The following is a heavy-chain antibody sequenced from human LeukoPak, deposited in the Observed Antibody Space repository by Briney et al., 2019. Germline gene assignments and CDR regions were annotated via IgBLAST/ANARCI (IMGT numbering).Heavy chain of an antibody. CDR2: IRSKANSYAT. Sequence: HAGGSLRLSCAASGFTFSGSAMHWVRQASGKGLEWVGRIRSKANSYATAYAASVKGRFTISRDDSKNTAYLQMNSLKTEDTAVYYCTRRGGAVAGPDYWGQGTLVTLSS. CDR1: GFTFSGSA. CDR3: TRRGGAVAGPDY. V-gene: IGHV3-73*01. J-gene: IGHJ4*02. D-gene: IGHD6-19*01.